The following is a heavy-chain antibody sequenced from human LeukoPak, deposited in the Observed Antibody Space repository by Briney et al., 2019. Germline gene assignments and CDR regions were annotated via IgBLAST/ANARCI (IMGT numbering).Heavy chain of an antibody. J-gene: IGHJ4*02. V-gene: IGHV4-39*07. CDR3: ARTQQLVLYYFNY. Sequence: SETLSLTCTVSGDSISSRSYYWGWIRQPPGEGLEWIGSIYYSGSTYYNPSLKSRVTISVDTSKNQFSLKLSSVTAADTAVYYCARTQQLVLYYFNYWGQGTLVTVSS. CDR1: GDSISSRSYY. CDR2: IYYSGST. D-gene: IGHD6-13*01.